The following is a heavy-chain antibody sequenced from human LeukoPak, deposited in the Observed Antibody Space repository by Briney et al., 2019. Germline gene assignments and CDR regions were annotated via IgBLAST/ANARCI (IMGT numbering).Heavy chain of an antibody. D-gene: IGHD3-10*01. Sequence: GGSLRLSCAASGFTFDDYGMSWVRQAPGKGLEWVSGINWNGGSTGYADSVKGQFTISRDNAKNSLYLQMNSLRAEDTALYYCASSFSDELPALYWGQGTLVTVSS. CDR3: ASSFSDELPALY. CDR1: GFTFDDYG. J-gene: IGHJ4*02. V-gene: IGHV3-20*04. CDR2: INWNGGST.